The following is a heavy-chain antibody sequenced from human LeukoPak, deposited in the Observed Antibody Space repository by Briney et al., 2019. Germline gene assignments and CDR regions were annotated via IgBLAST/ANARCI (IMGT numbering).Heavy chain of an antibody. CDR2: ISAYNGNT. J-gene: IGHJ4*02. CDR1: GYTFTSYG. V-gene: IGHV1-18*01. CDR3: ARSPYYYDSSGYSLPYYFDY. Sequence: ASVKVSCKASGYTFTSYGTSWVRQAPGQGLEWMGWISAYNGNTNYAQKLQGRVTMTTDTSTSTAYMELRSLRSDDTAVYYCARSPYYYDSSGYSLPYYFDYWGQGTLVTVSS. D-gene: IGHD3-22*01.